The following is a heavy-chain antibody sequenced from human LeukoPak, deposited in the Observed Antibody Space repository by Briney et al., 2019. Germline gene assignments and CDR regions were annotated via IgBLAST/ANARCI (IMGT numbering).Heavy chain of an antibody. Sequence: GGSLRPSCAASGFTFSNYAMSWVRQAPGKGLEWVSTITGGGGSTYYADSVKGRLTISRDDFKNTLYLQMSSLRDEDTAVYYCTTYSRSLDYWGQGTLVTVSS. CDR2: ITGGGGST. D-gene: IGHD1-26*01. J-gene: IGHJ4*02. CDR3: TTYSRSLDY. V-gene: IGHV3-23*01. CDR1: GFTFSNYA.